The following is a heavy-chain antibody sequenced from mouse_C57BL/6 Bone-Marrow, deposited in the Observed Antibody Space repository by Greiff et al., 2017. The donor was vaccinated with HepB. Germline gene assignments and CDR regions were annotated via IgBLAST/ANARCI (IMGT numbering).Heavy chain of an antibody. CDR2: ISDGGSYT. V-gene: IGHV5-4*01. D-gene: IGHD1-1*01. J-gene: IGHJ2*01. Sequence: EVKLMESGGGLVKPGGSLKLSCAASGFTFSSYAMSWVRQTPEKRLEWVATISDGGSYTYYPDNVKGRFTISRDNAKNNLYQQMSHLKSEDTAMYYCARDRGTTVVATYDYWGQGTTLTVSS. CDR1: GFTFSSYA. CDR3: ARDRGTTVVATYDY.